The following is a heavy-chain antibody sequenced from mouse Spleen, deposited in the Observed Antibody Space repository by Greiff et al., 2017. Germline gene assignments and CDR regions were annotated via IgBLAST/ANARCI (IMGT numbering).Heavy chain of an antibody. V-gene: IGHV5-9-1*02. D-gene: IGHD2-4*01. CDR3: TREDYDYYFDY. J-gene: IGHJ2*01. CDR2: ISSGGDYI. Sequence: EVKLVESGEGLVKPGGSLKLSCAASGFTFSSYAMSWVRQTPEKRLEWVAYISSGGDYIYYADTVKGRFTISRDNARNTLYLQMSSLKSEDTAMYYCTREDYDYYFDYWGQGTTLTVSS. CDR1: GFTFSSYA.